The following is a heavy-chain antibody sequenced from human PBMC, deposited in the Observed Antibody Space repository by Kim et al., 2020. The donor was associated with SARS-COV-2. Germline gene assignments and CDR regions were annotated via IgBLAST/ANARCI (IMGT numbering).Heavy chain of an antibody. D-gene: IGHD6-13*01. CDR3: ARDGYSSSWYDYYYGMDV. Sequence: GGSLRLSCAASGFTFSSYSMNWVRQAPGKGLEWVSSISSSSSYIYYADSVKGRFTISRDNAKNSLYLQMNSLRAEDTAVYYCARDGYSSSWYDYYYGMDVWGQGTTVTVSS. CDR1: GFTFSSYS. CDR2: ISSSSSYI. V-gene: IGHV3-21*01. J-gene: IGHJ6*02.